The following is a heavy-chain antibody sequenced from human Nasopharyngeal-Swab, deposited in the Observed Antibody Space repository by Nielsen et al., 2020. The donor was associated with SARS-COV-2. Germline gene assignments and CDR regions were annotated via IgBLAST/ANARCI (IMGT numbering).Heavy chain of an antibody. J-gene: IGHJ6*02. CDR3: VGSSWYGDYYYYYGMDV. V-gene: IGHV4-39*07. CDR2: IYYSGST. CDR1: GCSISSSSYY. D-gene: IGHD6-13*01. Sequence: SDTLSLTCTVPGCSISSSSYYWCWILQPPGKGLEWIGSIYYSGSTYYNPSLKSRVTISVDTSKNQFSLKLSSVTAADTAVYYCVGSSWYGDYYYYYGMDVWGQGTTVTVSS.